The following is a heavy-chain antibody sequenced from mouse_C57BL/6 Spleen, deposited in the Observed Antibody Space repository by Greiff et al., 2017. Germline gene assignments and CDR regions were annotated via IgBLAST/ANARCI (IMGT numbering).Heavy chain of an antibody. J-gene: IGHJ3*01. D-gene: IGHD2-4*01. CDR1: GYAFTNYL. Sequence: QVHVKQSGAELVRPGTSVKVSCKASGYAFTNYLIEWVKQRPGQGLEWIGVINPGSGGTNYNEKFKGKATLTADKSSSTAYMQLSSLTSEDSAVXFCARSGDYERFAYWGQGTLVTVSA. V-gene: IGHV1-54*01. CDR3: ARSGDYERFAY. CDR2: INPGSGGT.